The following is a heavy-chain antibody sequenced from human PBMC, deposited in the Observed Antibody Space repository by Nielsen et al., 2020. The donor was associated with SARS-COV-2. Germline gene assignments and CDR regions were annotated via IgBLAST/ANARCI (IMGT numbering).Heavy chain of an antibody. CDR3: ARGRYESGWLDF. V-gene: IGHV3-7*01. CDR1: GFNIRGYW. Sequence: GGSLRLSCVVSGFNIRGYWMTWVRQAPGKGLEWVGNIKLDGSEKYYVDSVKGRFTISRDNARNTLYLQMNSLRVEDTAVYYCARGRYESGWLDFWGQGTLVTVSS. CDR2: IKLDGSEK. J-gene: IGHJ4*02. D-gene: IGHD6-19*01.